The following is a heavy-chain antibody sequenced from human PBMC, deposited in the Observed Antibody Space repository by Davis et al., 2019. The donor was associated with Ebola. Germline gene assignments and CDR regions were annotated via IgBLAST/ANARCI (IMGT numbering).Heavy chain of an antibody. D-gene: IGHD4-11*01. Sequence: HTGGSLRLSCAASGFTFSSYWMHWVRQAPGKGLVWVSRINSDGSSTSYADSVKGRFTISRANAKNSLYLQMNSLRAEDTAVYYCARGVVYSKGYGMDVWGQGTTVTVSS. CDR2: INSDGSST. J-gene: IGHJ6*02. CDR3: ARGVVYSKGYGMDV. CDR1: GFTFSSYW. V-gene: IGHV3-74*01.